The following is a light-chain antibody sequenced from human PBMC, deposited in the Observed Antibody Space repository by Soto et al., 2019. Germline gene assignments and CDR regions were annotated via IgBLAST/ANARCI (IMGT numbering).Light chain of an antibody. J-gene: IGKJ1*01. V-gene: IGKV1-27*01. CDR2: AAS. CDR3: QQYNDAPWT. Sequence: DIQMTQSPSSLSASVGDRVTITCRASQGISNYLAWYQQKPGKVPKLLIYAASTLQSGVPSRFGGSGSGTDVTLTISSLQPEDVATYYCQQYNDAPWTFGPGTKVEIK. CDR1: QGISNY.